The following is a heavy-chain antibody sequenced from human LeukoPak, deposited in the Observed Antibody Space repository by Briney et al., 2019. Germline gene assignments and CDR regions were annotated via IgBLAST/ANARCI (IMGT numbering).Heavy chain of an antibody. D-gene: IGHD6-13*01. CDR1: GFTFSSYE. CDR3: AREQYTGYSSSWYAPGSVGFDP. J-gene: IGHJ5*02. CDR2: ISSSGSTI. V-gene: IGHV3-48*03. Sequence: PGGSLRLSCAASGFTFSSYEMNWVRQAPGKGLEWVSYISSSGSTIYYADSVRGRFTMSRDNAKNSLYLQMNSLRAEDTPIYYCAREQYTGYSSSWYAPGSVGFDPWGQGTLVTVSS.